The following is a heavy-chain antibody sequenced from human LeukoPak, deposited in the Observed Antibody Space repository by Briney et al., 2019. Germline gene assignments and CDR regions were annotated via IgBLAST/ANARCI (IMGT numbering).Heavy chain of an antibody. V-gene: IGHV1-2*02. CDR3: ARVFGSGSFYSH. CDR1: GYTFTGYY. CDR2: VNPNGGGP. Sequence: ASVKVSCKASGYTFTGYYMHWVRQAPGQGLEWMGWVNPNGGGPIYAQKFQGRVTMTRGTSINTAYMELSGLRFDDTAVYYCARVFGSGSFYSHWGQGTLVTVSS. D-gene: IGHD3-10*01. J-gene: IGHJ4*02.